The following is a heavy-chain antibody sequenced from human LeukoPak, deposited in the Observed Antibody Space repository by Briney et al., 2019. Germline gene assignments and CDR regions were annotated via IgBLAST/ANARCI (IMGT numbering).Heavy chain of an antibody. D-gene: IGHD2-8*01. CDR3: ARVDVLSGG. CDR2: ITSRSSYI. J-gene: IGHJ4*02. V-gene: IGHV3-21*01. CDR1: GFTFSNYG. Sequence: GGSLRLSCAASGFTFSNYGMNWVRQAPGKGLEWVSSITSRSSYIYYADSMKGRFTISRDNAKNSLYLQMNSLRAEDTAVYYCARVDVLSGGWGQGTLVTVSS.